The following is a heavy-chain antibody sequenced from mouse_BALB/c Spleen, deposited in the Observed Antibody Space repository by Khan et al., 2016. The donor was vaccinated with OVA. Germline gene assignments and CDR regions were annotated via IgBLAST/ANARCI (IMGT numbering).Heavy chain of an antibody. CDR1: GYSITSDYA. CDR3: ARSGTISTVVATDFDS. J-gene: IGHJ2*01. D-gene: IGHD1-1*01. V-gene: IGHV3-2*02. CDR2: KKYSGST. Sequence: EVQLQESGPGLVKPSQSLSLTCTVTGYSITSDYAWNWIRQFPGNKLEWMGYKKYSGSTSYNPSLKSRISITRNTSQNQFFLQLSSVTTEDTATYYCARSGTISTVVATDFDSWGQGTTLTVSS.